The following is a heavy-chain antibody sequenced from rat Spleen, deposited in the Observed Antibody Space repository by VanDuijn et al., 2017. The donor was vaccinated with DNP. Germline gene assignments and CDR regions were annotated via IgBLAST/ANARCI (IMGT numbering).Heavy chain of an antibody. CDR1: GFTFNNYW. Sequence: EVQLVESGGDLVQPGRSLKLSCVASGFTFNNYWMTWIRQVPGKGLEWVATISYDGTRTYYRDSVKGRFTISRDNAKSTLYLQMDSLRSEDTATYYCARHQWTLYFDYWGQGVMVTVSS. CDR2: ISYDGTRT. D-gene: IGHD3-2*01. V-gene: IGHV5-29*01. CDR3: ARHQWTLYFDY. J-gene: IGHJ2*01.